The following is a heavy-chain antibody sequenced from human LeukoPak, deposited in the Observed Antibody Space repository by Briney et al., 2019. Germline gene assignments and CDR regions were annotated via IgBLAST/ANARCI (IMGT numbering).Heavy chain of an antibody. J-gene: IGHJ4*02. CDR2: VSSSGSI. CDR1: GDSISYFY. D-gene: IGHD6-13*01. Sequence: PSETLSLTCSVSGDSISYFYWSWIRQAAGKGLEWIGLVSSSGSIDYNASLKSRVTMSVDTSKNQLSLKVISVTAADTAVYYCARGVIAAGGKDFDYWGQGTLVTVSS. CDR3: ARGVIAAGGKDFDY. V-gene: IGHV4-4*07.